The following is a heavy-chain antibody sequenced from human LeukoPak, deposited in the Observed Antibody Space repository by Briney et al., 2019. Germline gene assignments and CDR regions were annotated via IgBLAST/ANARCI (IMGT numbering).Heavy chain of an antibody. CDR2: ISSSGSTI. Sequence: GGSLRLSCAASGFTFSDYYMSWIRQAPGKGLEWVSYISSSGSTIYYADSVKGRFTISRDNSKNTLYLQMNSLRAEDTAVYYCAKAVYGSRRDYFDYWGQGTLVTVSS. CDR1: GFTFSDYY. J-gene: IGHJ4*02. D-gene: IGHD3-10*01. V-gene: IGHV3-11*04. CDR3: AKAVYGSRRDYFDY.